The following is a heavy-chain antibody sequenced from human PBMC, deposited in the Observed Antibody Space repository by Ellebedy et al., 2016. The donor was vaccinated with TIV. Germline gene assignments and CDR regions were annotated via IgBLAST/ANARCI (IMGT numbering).Heavy chain of an antibody. CDR3: ARSSSSHYFYYYMDV. J-gene: IGHJ6*03. Sequence: GESLKISCAASGFTFNSYAMNWVRQAPGRGLEWVAAITATGGSTYYADSVKGRFTISRDKPKNTLSLQMNSLRVEDTAIYYCARSSSSHYFYYYMDVWGKGTTVTVS. D-gene: IGHD2/OR15-2a*01. CDR1: GFTFNSYA. CDR2: ITATGGST. V-gene: IGHV3-23*01.